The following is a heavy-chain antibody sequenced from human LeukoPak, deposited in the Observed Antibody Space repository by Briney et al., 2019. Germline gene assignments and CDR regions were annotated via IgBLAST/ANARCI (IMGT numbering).Heavy chain of an antibody. V-gene: IGHV4-4*07. J-gene: IGHJ5*02. CDR3: ARCGLRSGYYNWFNP. D-gene: IGHD3-3*01. Sequence: SETLSLTCTVSGGSISSYYWSWIRQPAGKGLEWIGRIYTSGSTNYNPSLKSRVTMSVDTSKNQFFLKLSSVTAADTAVYYCARCGLRSGYYNWFNPWGQGTLVTVSS. CDR2: IYTSGST. CDR1: GGSISSYY.